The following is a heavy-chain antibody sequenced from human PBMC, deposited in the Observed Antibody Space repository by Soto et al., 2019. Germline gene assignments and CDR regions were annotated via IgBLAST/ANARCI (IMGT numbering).Heavy chain of an antibody. CDR1: GISFISLA. V-gene: IGHV3-23*01. Sequence: GXSVKVSCEASGISFISLAMIWVRQAPGKGLEWVSSISGRGVDTLYADSVKGRFTISRDNSRNTLYLQVNSLRAEDTAVYYCAKDQTDVTLFDYWGQGTLVTVSS. D-gene: IGHD2-21*02. CDR3: AKDQTDVTLFDY. CDR2: ISGRGVDT. J-gene: IGHJ4*02.